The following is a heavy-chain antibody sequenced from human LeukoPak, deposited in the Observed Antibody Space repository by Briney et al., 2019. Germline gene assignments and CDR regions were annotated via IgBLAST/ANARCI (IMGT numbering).Heavy chain of an antibody. Sequence: GGSLRLSCAASSGFTFSRYAMSWVRQAPGKGPEWVSGIRNSGDSTYYADSVKGRFTISRDNSKNTLYLQMNSLRVEDTAVYYCAQGTGRNWFDPWGQGTLVTVSS. CDR3: AQGTGRNWFDP. D-gene: IGHD2-8*02. V-gene: IGHV3-23*01. CDR2: IRNSGDST. J-gene: IGHJ5*02. CDR1: GFTFSRYA.